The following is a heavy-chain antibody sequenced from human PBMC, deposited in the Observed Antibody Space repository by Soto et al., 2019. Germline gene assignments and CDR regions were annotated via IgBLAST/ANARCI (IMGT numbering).Heavy chain of an antibody. J-gene: IGHJ4*02. V-gene: IGHV4-31*03. CDR1: GASIRRDAYY. CDR2: TYYSGST. CDR3: ASGPWNILTVFFDY. Sequence: PSETLFLTCSFSGASIRRDAYYWSWIRQHPGKGLEWIGYTYYSGSTYYNLSLKSRVSISLDTFSNQFSLKLRSVTAADTAVYYCASGPWNILTVFFDYWGQGALVTVSS. D-gene: IGHD3-9*01.